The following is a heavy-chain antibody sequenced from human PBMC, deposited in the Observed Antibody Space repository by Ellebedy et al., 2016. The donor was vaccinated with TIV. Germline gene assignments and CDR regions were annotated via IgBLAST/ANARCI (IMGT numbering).Heavy chain of an antibody. J-gene: IGHJ4*02. D-gene: IGHD6-6*01. CDR1: GGSISSSSYY. V-gene: IGHV4-39*07. CDR2: IYYSGST. Sequence: GSLRLSCTVSGGSISSSSYYWGWIRQPPGKGLEWIGGIYYSGSTYYNPSLKSRVTISVDTSKNQFSLKLSSVTAADTAVYYCARLRLEYSSSSFDYWGQGTLVTVSS. CDR3: ARLRLEYSSSSFDY.